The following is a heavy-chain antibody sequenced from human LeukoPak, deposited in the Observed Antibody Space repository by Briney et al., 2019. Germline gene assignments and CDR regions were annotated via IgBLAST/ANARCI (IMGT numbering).Heavy chain of an antibody. Sequence: SETLSLTCTVSGASISSDTYYWSWIRQPPGKGLEWIRTIHYNGGTYDSPSLRSRVTMSVDTSKNQFSLRLSSVTAADTAVYYCARRSVGTTDFFDYWGQGTLVTVSS. CDR1: GASISSDTYY. J-gene: IGHJ4*02. V-gene: IGHV4-39*01. D-gene: IGHD1-26*01. CDR2: IHYNGGT. CDR3: ARRSVGTTDFFDY.